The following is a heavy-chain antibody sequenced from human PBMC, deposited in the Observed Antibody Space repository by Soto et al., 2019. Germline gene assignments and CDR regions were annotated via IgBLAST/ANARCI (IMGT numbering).Heavy chain of an antibody. CDR1: GFTFGDYA. D-gene: IGHD4-4*01. CDR3: TREVDATWGYSNYVNFDY. CDR2: IRSKAYGGTT. V-gene: IGHV3-49*03. Sequence: GGSLRLSCTASGFTFGDYAMSWFRQAPGKGLEWVGFIRSKAYGGTTEYAASVKGRFTISRDDPKSIAYLQMNSLKTEDTAVYYCTREVDATWGYSNYVNFDYWGQGTLVTVSS. J-gene: IGHJ4*02.